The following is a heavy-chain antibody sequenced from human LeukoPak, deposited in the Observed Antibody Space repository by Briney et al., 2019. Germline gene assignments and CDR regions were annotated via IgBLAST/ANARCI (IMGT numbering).Heavy chain of an antibody. CDR3: ARGHYGYCSGGSCYYDY. CDR1: GFTVSSNY. J-gene: IGHJ4*02. Sequence: GGSLRLSCAASGFTVSSNYMSWVRQAPGKGLEWVSVIYSGGRTYYPDSVKGRFTISRDNSKNTMYLQMNSLRAEDTAVYYCARGHYGYCSGGSCYYDYWGQGTLVTVSS. V-gene: IGHV3-53*01. D-gene: IGHD2-15*01. CDR2: IYSGGRT.